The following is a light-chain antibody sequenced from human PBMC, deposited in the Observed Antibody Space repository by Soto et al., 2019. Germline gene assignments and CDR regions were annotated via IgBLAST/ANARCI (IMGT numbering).Light chain of an antibody. CDR2: AAS. CDR3: QQSYSIPPA. J-gene: IGKJ1*01. V-gene: IGKV1-39*01. CDR1: QSISNH. Sequence: DIQMTQSPSSLSASVEDRVIITCRASQSISNHLNWYQQKPGKAPKLLIFAASSLQSGVPSRFSGSRSGPDFTLTISSLQPEDFATYYFQQSYSIPPAFGQGTKVDIK.